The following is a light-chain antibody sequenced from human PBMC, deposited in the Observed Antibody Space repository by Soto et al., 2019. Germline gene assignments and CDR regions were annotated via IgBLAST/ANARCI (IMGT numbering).Light chain of an antibody. CDR3: QSYINSLGVWV. Sequence: QSVLTQPPSVSGAPGQKITISCTGSSSNIGAGFDVSWYQQLPGTAPQLLIYASNNRPSGVPDRFAGSKSGTSASLAIAGLQAEDEADYYCQSYINSLGVWVFGTWTKLTVL. V-gene: IGLV1-40*01. CDR1: SSNIGAGFD. J-gene: IGLJ1*01. CDR2: ASN.